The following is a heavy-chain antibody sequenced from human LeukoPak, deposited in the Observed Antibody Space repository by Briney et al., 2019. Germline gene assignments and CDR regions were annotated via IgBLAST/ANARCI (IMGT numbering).Heavy chain of an antibody. CDR3: ARGLRMPSIAAAAMGY. J-gene: IGHJ4*02. CDR2: IYYSGST. CDR1: GGSISSSSYY. Sequence: SETLSLTCTVSGGSISSSSYYWGWIRQPPGKGLEWIGSIYYSGSTYYNPSLKSRVTISVDTSKNQFSLKLSSVTAADTAVYYCARGLRMPSIAAAAMGYWGQGTLVTVSS. D-gene: IGHD6-13*01. V-gene: IGHV4-39*01.